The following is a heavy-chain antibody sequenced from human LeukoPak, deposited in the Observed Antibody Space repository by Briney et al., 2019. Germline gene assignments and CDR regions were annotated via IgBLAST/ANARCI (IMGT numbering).Heavy chain of an antibody. Sequence: GASVEVSCKASGYTFTSYDINWVRQATGQGLEWMGWMNPNSGNTGYAQKFQGRVTMTRNTSISTAYMELSSLRSEDTAVYYCARKFRFWSGYPYYWYFDLWGRGTLVTVSS. J-gene: IGHJ2*01. D-gene: IGHD3-3*01. CDR2: MNPNSGNT. V-gene: IGHV1-8*01. CDR1: GYTFTSYD. CDR3: ARKFRFWSGYPYYWYFDL.